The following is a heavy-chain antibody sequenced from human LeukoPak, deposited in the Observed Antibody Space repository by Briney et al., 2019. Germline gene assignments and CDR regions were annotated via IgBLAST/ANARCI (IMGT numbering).Heavy chain of an antibody. CDR2: IGTAGDT. Sequence: PGGSLRLSCAASGFTFSSYDMHWVRQATGKGLEWVSAIGTAGDTYYPGSVKGRFTISRESAKDSLYLQMNSLRAGDTAVYYCAREVTTGWFDPWGQGTLVTVSS. J-gene: IGHJ5*02. CDR3: AREVTTGWFDP. V-gene: IGHV3-13*01. D-gene: IGHD1-1*01. CDR1: GFTFSSYD.